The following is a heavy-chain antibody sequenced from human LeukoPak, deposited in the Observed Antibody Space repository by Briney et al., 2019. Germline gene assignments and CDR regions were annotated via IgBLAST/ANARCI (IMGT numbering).Heavy chain of an antibody. V-gene: IGHV1-69*04. Sequence: ASVKVSCKASGGSFSSYVINWVRQAHGQGLEWMGRIIPTLAIANYAQKFQGRVTISADKSTSTAYMELSSLRSEDTAVYYCAGHPGYGDYDLTRPYDYWGQGTLVTVSS. D-gene: IGHD4-17*01. CDR2: IIPTLAIA. J-gene: IGHJ4*02. CDR1: GGSFSSYV. CDR3: AGHPGYGDYDLTRPYDY.